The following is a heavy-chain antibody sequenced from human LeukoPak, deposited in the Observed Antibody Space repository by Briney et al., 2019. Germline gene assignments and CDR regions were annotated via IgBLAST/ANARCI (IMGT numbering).Heavy chain of an antibody. D-gene: IGHD6-19*01. Sequence: GGSLRLSCAASGFTFTNSAMSWVRQASGKGLEWVSSISGSGLSTYYADSVKGRFTMSRDNSKNTLFLQMNSLRAEDTAVYYCAKGPRASGWTYFDYWGQGTLVTVSS. J-gene: IGHJ4*02. V-gene: IGHV3-23*01. CDR2: ISGSGLST. CDR3: AKGPRASGWTYFDY. CDR1: GFTFTNSA.